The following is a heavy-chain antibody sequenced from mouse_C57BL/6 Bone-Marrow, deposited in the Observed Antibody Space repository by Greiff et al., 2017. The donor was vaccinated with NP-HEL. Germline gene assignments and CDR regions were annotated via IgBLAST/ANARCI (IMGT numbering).Heavy chain of an antibody. V-gene: IGHV5-17*01. CDR1: GFTFSDYG. J-gene: IGHJ4*01. CDR2: ISSGSSTI. CDR3: AKDAMDY. Sequence: EVKLVESGGGLVKPGGSLKLSCAASGFTFSDYGMHWVRQAPEKALEWVAYISSGSSTIYYADTVKGRFTISRDNAKNTLFLQMTSLRSEDTAMYYCAKDAMDYWGQGTSVTVSS.